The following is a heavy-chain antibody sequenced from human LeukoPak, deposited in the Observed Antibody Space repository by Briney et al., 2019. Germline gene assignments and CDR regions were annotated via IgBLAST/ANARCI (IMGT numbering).Heavy chain of an antibody. CDR2: INRSGNT. CDR1: GGSFSSYY. CDR3: ARGPRDSSSLFGYYYYGMDV. V-gene: IGHV4-34*01. Sequence: PSETLSLTCAVYGGSFSSYYWSWIRQPPGKGLEWIGEINRSGNTNYNPSLKSRVTISVGTSKNQFSPMLSSVTAADTAVYYCARGPRDSSSLFGYYYYGMDVWGQGTTVTVSS. D-gene: IGHD6-13*01. J-gene: IGHJ6*02.